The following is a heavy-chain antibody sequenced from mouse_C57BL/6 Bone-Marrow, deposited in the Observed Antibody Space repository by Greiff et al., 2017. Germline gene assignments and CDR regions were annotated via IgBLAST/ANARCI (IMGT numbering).Heavy chain of an antibody. CDR2: INPNNGGT. J-gene: IGHJ3*01. D-gene: IGHD2-2*01. CDR3: ARWLPFAY. V-gene: IGHV1-26*01. Sequence: VQLQQSGPELVKPGASVKISCKASGYTFTDYYMNWVKQSHGKSLEWIGDINPNNGGTSYNQKFKGKATLTVYKSSSTDYMELRSLTSEDSAVYYCARWLPFAYWGQGTLVTVSA. CDR1: GYTFTDYY.